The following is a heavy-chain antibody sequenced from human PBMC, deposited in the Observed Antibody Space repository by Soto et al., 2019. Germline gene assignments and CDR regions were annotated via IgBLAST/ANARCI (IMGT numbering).Heavy chain of an antibody. CDR3: ATEGSGSFPLDYYGMDV. V-gene: IGHV1-69*06. CDR2: IIPIFGTA. J-gene: IGHJ6*02. CDR1: GGTFSSYA. D-gene: IGHD3-10*01. Sequence: SVKVSCKASGGTFSSYAISWVRQAPGQGLEWMGGIIPIFGTANYAPKFQGRVTITADKSTSTAYMELSSLRSEDTAVYYCATEGSGSFPLDYYGMDVWGQGTTVTVSS.